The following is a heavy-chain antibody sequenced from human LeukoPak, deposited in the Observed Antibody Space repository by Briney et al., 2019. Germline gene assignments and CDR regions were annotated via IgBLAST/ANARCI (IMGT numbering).Heavy chain of an antibody. CDR2: FDPEDGET. D-gene: IGHD3-22*01. Sequence: ASVKVSCKVSGYTLTELSMHWVRQAPGKGLEWMGGFDPEDGETIYAQKFQGRVTITRDTSASTAYMELSSLRSEDTAVYYCARALKTYDSSGYYHPNWYFDLWGRGTLVTVSS. J-gene: IGHJ2*01. CDR3: ARALKTYDSSGYYHPNWYFDL. CDR1: GYTLTELS. V-gene: IGHV1-24*01.